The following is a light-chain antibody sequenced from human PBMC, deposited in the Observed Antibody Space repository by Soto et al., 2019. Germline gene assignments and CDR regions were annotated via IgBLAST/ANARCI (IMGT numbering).Light chain of an antibody. CDR1: QSINSW. CDR2: DAS. J-gene: IGKJ1*01. V-gene: IGKV1-5*01. CDR3: QQYNSYSWT. Sequence: DIQMTQSPSTLSASVGDRVTITCRASQSINSWLAWYQQKPGKAPKLLIYDASSWESGVPSRFSGSGSGTEFTLTISSRQPDDFATYYCQQYNSYSWTFGQRTKVEIK.